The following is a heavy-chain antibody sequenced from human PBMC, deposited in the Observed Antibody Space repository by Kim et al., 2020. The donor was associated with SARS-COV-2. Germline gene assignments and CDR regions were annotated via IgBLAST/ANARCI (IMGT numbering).Heavy chain of an antibody. D-gene: IGHD3-3*01. CDR2: IYYSGST. J-gene: IGHJ6*02. V-gene: IGHV4-39*01. Sequence: SETLSLTCTVSGGSISSSSYYWGWIRQPPGKGLEWIGSIYYSGSTYYNPSLKSRVTISVDTSKNQFSLKLSSVTAADTAVYYCARRVADYDFWSGYYSRPGYYGMDVWGQGTTVTVSS. CDR3: ARRVADYDFWSGYYSRPGYYGMDV. CDR1: GGSISSSSYY.